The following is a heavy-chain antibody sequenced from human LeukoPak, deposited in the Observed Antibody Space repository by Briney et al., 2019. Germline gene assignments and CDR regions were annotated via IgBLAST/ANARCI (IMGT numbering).Heavy chain of an antibody. CDR2: IFHSGNT. J-gene: IGHJ5*02. V-gene: IGHV4-38-2*02. CDR3: AREARSSANKNWFDP. Sequence: PSETLSLTCAVSGYSISSGYYWGWIRQPPGKGLEWIGTIFHSGNTYYNPSLKSRVTISVDTSKNQFSLKLSSVTAADTAVYYCAREARSSANKNWFDPWGQGTLVTVSS. CDR1: GYSISSGYY. D-gene: IGHD1-26*01.